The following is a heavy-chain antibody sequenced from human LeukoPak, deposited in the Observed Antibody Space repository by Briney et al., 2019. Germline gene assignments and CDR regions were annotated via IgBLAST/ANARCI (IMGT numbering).Heavy chain of an antibody. D-gene: IGHD1-26*01. V-gene: IGHV4-4*02. CDR1: GGSISRTNW. CDR3: SRESGAFSPFGY. Sequence: PSGTLSLTCDVSGGSISRTNWWSRVRQSPGQGLEWIGEISLSGHTNYNPSLQSRVTMSLDESKNQVSLDLASVTDADTAVYYCSRESGAFSPFGYWGQGTLVTVHS. J-gene: IGHJ4*02. CDR2: ISLSGHT.